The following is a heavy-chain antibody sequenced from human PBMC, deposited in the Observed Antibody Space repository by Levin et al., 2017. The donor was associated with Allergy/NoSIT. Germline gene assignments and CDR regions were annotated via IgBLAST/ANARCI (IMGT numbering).Heavy chain of an antibody. Sequence: ASVKVSCKASGYTFTGYYMHWVRQAPGQGLEWMGWINPNSGGTNYAQKFQGRVTMTRDTSISTAYMELSRLRSDDTAVYYCARDVGIRAMIVVAPRHLNWFDPWGQGTLVTVSS. CDR2: INPNSGGT. CDR1: GYTFTGYY. V-gene: IGHV1-2*02. D-gene: IGHD3-22*01. J-gene: IGHJ5*02. CDR3: ARDVGIRAMIVVAPRHLNWFDP.